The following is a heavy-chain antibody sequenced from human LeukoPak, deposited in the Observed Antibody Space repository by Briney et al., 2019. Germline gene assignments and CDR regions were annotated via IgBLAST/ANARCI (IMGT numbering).Heavy chain of an antibody. CDR1: GFTFSSYS. CDR2: ISSSSSYI. CDR3: ARDLGPEYSSSSGGFWFDP. Sequence: GGSLRLSCAASGFTFSSYSMHWVRQAPGKGLEWVSSISSSSSYIYYADSVKGRFTISRDNAKNSLYLQMNSLRAEDTAVYYCARDLGPEYSSSSGGFWFDPWGQGTLVTVSS. J-gene: IGHJ5*02. D-gene: IGHD6-6*01. V-gene: IGHV3-21*01.